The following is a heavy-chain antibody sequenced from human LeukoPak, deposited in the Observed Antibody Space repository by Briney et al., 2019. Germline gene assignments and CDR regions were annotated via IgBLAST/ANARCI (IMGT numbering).Heavy chain of an antibody. D-gene: IGHD7-27*01. Sequence: LETLSLTCTVSGGSISSYYWSWIRQPPGKGLEWIGYIYYSGSTNYNPSLKSRVTISVDTSKNQFSLKLSSVTAADTAVYYCARESPGFPGDYWGQGTLVTVSS. CDR1: GGSISSYY. V-gene: IGHV4-59*01. J-gene: IGHJ4*02. CDR3: ARESPGFPGDY. CDR2: IYYSGST.